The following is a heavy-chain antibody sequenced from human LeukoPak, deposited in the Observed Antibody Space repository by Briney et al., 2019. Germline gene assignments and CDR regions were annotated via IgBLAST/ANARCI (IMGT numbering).Heavy chain of an antibody. Sequence: PGGSLRLSCAASGFTVSGNFLSWVRQAPGKGLEWVSVIYSGGKTYYADSVKGRFTISRDNSKNTLYLQMNSLRAEETAVYYCARGADRWNYFDYWDQGTLVTVSS. J-gene: IGHJ4*02. CDR2: IYSGGKT. D-gene: IGHD4-23*01. V-gene: IGHV3-53*01. CDR3: ARGADRWNYFDY. CDR1: GFTVSGNF.